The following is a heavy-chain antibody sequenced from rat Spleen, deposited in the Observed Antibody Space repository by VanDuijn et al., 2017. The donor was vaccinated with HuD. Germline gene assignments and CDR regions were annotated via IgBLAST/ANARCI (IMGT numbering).Heavy chain of an antibody. Sequence: EVQLVESGGGLVQPGRSMKLSCAASGFTFSNYDMAWVRQAPKKGLEWVATIRHDGSSTNYGDSVKGRFTISRDNAKSTLYLQINSLRSEDTATYYCARPHSSHYVMDAWGQGASVTVSS. CDR3: ARPHSSHYVMDA. CDR1: GFTFSNYD. D-gene: IGHD1-8*01. V-gene: IGHV5-22*01. CDR2: IRHDGSST. J-gene: IGHJ4*01.